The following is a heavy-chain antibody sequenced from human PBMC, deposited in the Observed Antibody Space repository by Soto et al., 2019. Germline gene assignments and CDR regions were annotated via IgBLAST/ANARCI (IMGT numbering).Heavy chain of an antibody. D-gene: IGHD3-22*01. CDR3: ARGDYYDSSGPFSDAFEF. CDR1: GFTFSSYW. Sequence: GGFLRLSCAASGFTFSSYWMSWVRQAPGKGLEWVANIKQDGSQKWYVDSVKGRFTISRDNARNSLYLQMNSLRVEDTAVYYCARGDYYDSSGPFSDAFEFWGQGTMVTVSS. CDR2: IKQDGSQK. V-gene: IGHV3-7*04. J-gene: IGHJ3*01.